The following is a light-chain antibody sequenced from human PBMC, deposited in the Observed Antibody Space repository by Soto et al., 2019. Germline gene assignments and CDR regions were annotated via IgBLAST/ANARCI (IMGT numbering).Light chain of an antibody. CDR3: AAWDDSLNAVV. J-gene: IGLJ2*01. Sequence: QSVLTQPPSASGTPGQRVTISCSGSSSNIGSNTVNLYQQLQGTAPKLLIYSNNQRPSGVHDRFSGSKSGTSASLANSGLQSEDEADYYCAAWDDSLNAVVFGVGTQLPVL. CDR2: SNN. V-gene: IGLV1-44*01. CDR1: SSNIGSNT.